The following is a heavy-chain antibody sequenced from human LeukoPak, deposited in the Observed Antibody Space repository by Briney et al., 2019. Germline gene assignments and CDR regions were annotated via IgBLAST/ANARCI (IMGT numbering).Heavy chain of an antibody. J-gene: IGHJ5*02. CDR2: IYYSAST. Sequence: SETLSLTCTVSGVSISSYYWTWIRQPPGKGLDWIGYIYYSASTNYNPSLKSRVTISVVTSKYQFSLKLSSVTAADTAGYYCARVVSSSPWSDWFDPWGQGRLVTVSS. CDR1: GVSISSYY. D-gene: IGHD6-13*01. CDR3: ARVVSSSPWSDWFDP. V-gene: IGHV4-59*01.